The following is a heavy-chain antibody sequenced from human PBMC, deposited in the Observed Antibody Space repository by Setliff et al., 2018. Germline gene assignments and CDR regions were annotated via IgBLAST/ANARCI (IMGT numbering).Heavy chain of an antibody. Sequence: EASVKVSCKVSGYTLTELSMHWVRQAPGKGLEWMGGFDPEDGETIYAQKFQGRVTMTEDTSTDTAYMELSSLRSEDTAVYYCATDGVITMVRGVIITESLFGFDYWGQGTLVTVSS. CDR2: FDPEDGET. D-gene: IGHD3-10*01. CDR1: GYTLTELS. CDR3: ATDGVITMVRGVIITESLFGFDY. V-gene: IGHV1-24*01. J-gene: IGHJ4*02.